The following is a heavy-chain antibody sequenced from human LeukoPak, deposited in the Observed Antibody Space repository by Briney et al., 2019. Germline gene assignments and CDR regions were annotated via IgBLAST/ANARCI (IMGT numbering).Heavy chain of an antibody. CDR2: IYPGDSDT. CDR1: GYSFASPW. Sequence: PGESLKISCKGSGYSFASPWIGWVRQMPGKGLEWMGIIYPGDSDTRYSPSFQGQVTISADKSISTAYLQWSSLKASDAAIYYCARRASAFEYFDYWGQGTLVTVSS. CDR3: ARRASAFEYFDY. V-gene: IGHV5-51*01. D-gene: IGHD3-10*01. J-gene: IGHJ4*02.